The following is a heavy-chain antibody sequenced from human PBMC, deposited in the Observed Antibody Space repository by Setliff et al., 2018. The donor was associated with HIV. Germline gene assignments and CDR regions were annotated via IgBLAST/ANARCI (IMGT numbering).Heavy chain of an antibody. V-gene: IGHV1-8*01. J-gene: IGHJ5*02. CDR1: GGTFSSQD. CDR2: MNPNSGNT. Sequence: ASVKVSCKASGGTFSSQDINWVRQATGQGLEWMGWMNPNSGNTGYAPKFQGRVTITADESTSTAYMELSSLRSEDTAVYYCAAESVAGSQGDNWFDPWGQGTLVTVSS. D-gene: IGHD6-19*01. CDR3: AAESVAGSQGDNWFDP.